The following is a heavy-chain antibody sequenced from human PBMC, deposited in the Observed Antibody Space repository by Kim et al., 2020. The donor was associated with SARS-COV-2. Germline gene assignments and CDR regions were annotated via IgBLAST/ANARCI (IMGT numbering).Heavy chain of an antibody. V-gene: IGHV3-30*18. CDR1: GFTFISYG. J-gene: IGHJ6*02. Sequence: GGSLRLSCAASGFTFISYGMHWVRQAPGKGLEWVAVISYDESNKYYADSVKGRFTISRDNSKNTLYLQMNSLRAEDTAVYYCAKGPYYYDSSGYSPPSDYYGMDVWGQGNTVTVSS. CDR3: AKGPYYYDSSGYSPPSDYYGMDV. D-gene: IGHD3-22*01. CDR2: ISYDESNK.